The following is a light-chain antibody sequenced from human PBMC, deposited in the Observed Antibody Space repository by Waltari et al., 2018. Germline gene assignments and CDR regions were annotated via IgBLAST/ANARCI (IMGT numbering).Light chain of an antibody. J-gene: IGLJ3*02. CDR1: RSHIGRTY. V-gene: IGLV1-47*01. Sequence: QSVLTQPPSASGTPGQRVTIPCSGSRSHIGRTYVSSYPQPPGASPKRHIYGNNQRPSVGPDRFTGSKSGTSASLSISGLRSEDDADYYCAAWDDGLSGRVLGGGTKVAVL. CDR2: GNN. CDR3: AAWDDGLSGRV.